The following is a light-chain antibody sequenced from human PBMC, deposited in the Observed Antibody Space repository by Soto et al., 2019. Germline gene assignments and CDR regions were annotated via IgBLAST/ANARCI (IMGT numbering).Light chain of an antibody. Sequence: EILLTQSPVTLSLSPVERATLSCRASQSIASHLAWYQQKPGQAPRLLIHDASSRATGIPARFSGSGSGTDFTLTISSLEPEDFAVYYCQQRNNWPPSITFGPGTRLEIK. V-gene: IGKV3-11*01. CDR1: QSIASH. CDR3: QQRNNWPPSIT. CDR2: DAS. J-gene: IGKJ5*01.